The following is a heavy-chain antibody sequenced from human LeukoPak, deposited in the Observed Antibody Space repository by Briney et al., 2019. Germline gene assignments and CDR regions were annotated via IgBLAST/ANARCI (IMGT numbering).Heavy chain of an antibody. Sequence: KTSETLSLTCTVSGGSISSSSYYWGWIRQPPGKGLEWIGSIYYSGSTYYNPSLKSRVTISVDTSKNQFSLKLSSVTAADTAVYYCARVLVGSSGWYPTLGAFDIWGQGTMVTVSS. D-gene: IGHD6-19*01. CDR2: IYYSGST. CDR1: GGSISSSSYY. V-gene: IGHV4-39*07. J-gene: IGHJ3*02. CDR3: ARVLVGSSGWYPTLGAFDI.